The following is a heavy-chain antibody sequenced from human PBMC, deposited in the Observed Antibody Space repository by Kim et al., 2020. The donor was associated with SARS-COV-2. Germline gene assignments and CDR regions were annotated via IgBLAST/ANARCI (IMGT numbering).Heavy chain of an antibody. D-gene: IGHD3-16*01. CDR3: ARWRGTYYVDY. V-gene: IGHV4-39*01. CDR2: T. Sequence: TSYNPALKSRVTISVDTSKTQVCLKLSSVTAADTGVYYCARWRGTYYVDYWGQGTLVTVSS. J-gene: IGHJ4*02.